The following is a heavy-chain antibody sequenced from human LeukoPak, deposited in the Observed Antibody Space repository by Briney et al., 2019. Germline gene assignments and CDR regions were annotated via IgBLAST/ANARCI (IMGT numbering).Heavy chain of an antibody. D-gene: IGHD1-14*01. CDR3: ATTTPWSSPYYFDY. Sequence: ASVKVSCKVSGYTLTELSMHWVRQAPGKGLEWMGGFDPEDGETIYAQKFQGRVTMTEDTSTDTAYMELSSLRSEDTAVYYCATTTPWSSPYYFDYWGQGTLVTVSS. V-gene: IGHV1-24*01. CDR1: GYTLTELS. J-gene: IGHJ4*02. CDR2: FDPEDGET.